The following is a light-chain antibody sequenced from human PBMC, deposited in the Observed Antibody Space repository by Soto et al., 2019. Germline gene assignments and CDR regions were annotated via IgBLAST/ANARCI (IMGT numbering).Light chain of an antibody. CDR3: QQSYRTPQVCT. CDR2: AAS. CDR1: QSISSY. V-gene: IGKV1-39*01. Sequence: DIQMTQSPSSLSASVGDRVTITCRASQSISSYLNWYQQKPGKAPTLLIYAASSLQSGVPSRFRGSGAGPDFTLTISSLQPEEFATYYCQQSYRTPQVCTFGQGTKLEIK. J-gene: IGKJ2*01.